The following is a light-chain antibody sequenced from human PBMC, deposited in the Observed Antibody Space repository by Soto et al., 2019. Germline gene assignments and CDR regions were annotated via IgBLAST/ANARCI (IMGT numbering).Light chain of an antibody. Sequence: DIQITQSPSPLSASVGDRVTITCRASQSISSWLAWYQQKPGKAPKLLIYDASSLESGVPSRFSGSGSGTEFTLTISSLQPDDFATYYCQQCNSFSWTFGQGTKVDIK. J-gene: IGKJ1*01. CDR1: QSISSW. V-gene: IGKV1-5*01. CDR3: QQCNSFSWT. CDR2: DAS.